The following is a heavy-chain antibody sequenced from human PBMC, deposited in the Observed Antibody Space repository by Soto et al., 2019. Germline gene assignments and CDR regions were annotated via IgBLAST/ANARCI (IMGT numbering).Heavy chain of an antibody. J-gene: IGHJ5*02. Sequence: QLQLQESGSGLVKPSQTLSLTCAVSGGSISSGGYSWSWIRQPPGKGLEWIGYIYHSGSTYYNPSRKSRVTISVDRSKNQFSLKLSSVTAADTAVYYCARSYSSSSFDPWCQGTLVTVSS. CDR1: GGSISSGGYS. V-gene: IGHV4-30-2*01. D-gene: IGHD6-6*01. CDR2: IYHSGST. CDR3: ARSYSSSSFDP.